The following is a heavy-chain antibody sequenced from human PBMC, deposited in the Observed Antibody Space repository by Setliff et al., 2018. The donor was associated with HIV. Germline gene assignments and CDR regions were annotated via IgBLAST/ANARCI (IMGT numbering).Heavy chain of an antibody. V-gene: IGHV4-39*01. D-gene: IGHD3-10*01. J-gene: IGHJ4*02. CDR1: GGSISSGSYY. CDR2: IYYSGST. CDR3: ARQMPGVRGVIVASIDY. Sequence: SETLSLTCTVSGGSISSGSYYWSWIRQPPGKGLEWIGSIYYSGSTYYNPSLKSRVTISVDTSKNQFSLKLSSVTAADTAVYYCARQMPGVRGVIVASIDYWGQGTLVTVSS.